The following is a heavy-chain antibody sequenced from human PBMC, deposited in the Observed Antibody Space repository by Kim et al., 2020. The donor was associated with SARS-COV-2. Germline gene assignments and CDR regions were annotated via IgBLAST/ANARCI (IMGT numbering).Heavy chain of an antibody. CDR1: GFTFSSYW. D-gene: IGHD2-15*01. Sequence: GGSLRLSCAASGFTFSSYWMHWVRQAPGKGLVWVSRINSDGSSTSYADSVKGRFTISRDNAKNTLYLQMNSLRAEDTAVYYCASADCSGGSCYFSFWGQGTLVTVSS. CDR2: INSDGSST. V-gene: IGHV3-74*01. CDR3: ASADCSGGSCYFSF. J-gene: IGHJ4*02.